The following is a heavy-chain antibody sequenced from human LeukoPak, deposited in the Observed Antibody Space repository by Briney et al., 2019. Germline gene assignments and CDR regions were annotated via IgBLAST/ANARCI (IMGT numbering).Heavy chain of an antibody. V-gene: IGHV1-69*13. J-gene: IGHJ1*01. D-gene: IGHD2-15*01. Sequence: SVKVSCKASGGTFSSYAISWVRQAPGQGLEWMGGIIPIFGTANYAQKFQGRVTITADESASTAYMELSSLRSEDTAVYYCARDSSDIRSLTAHWGQGPLVTVSS. CDR1: GGTFSSYA. CDR3: ARDSSDIRSLTAH. CDR2: IIPIFGTA.